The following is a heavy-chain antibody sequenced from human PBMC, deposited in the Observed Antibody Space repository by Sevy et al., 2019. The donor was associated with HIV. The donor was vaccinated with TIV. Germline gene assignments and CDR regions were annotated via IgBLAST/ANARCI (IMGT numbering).Heavy chain of an antibody. Sequence: ASVKVSCKASGFTLTYSVVQWVRQARGQRLEWIGWIVVGSGNTDYAQMFQERVTMTRDMSTSTAYMELSSLRSDDTAVYYCAAYHYDRGGFDPWGQGTLVTVSS. CDR1: GFTLTYSV. J-gene: IGHJ5*02. CDR2: IVVGSGNT. V-gene: IGHV1-58*01. CDR3: AAYHYDRGGFDP. D-gene: IGHD3-22*01.